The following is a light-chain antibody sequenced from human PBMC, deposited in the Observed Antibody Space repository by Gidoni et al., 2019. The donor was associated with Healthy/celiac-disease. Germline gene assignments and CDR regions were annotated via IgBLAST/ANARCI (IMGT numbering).Light chain of an antibody. V-gene: IGKV3-20*01. CDR2: GAS. CDR3: QQYGSSRT. Sequence: DIVLTQSPATLSLSPGERATLSCRASQSVSSSYLAWYQQNPGQAPRLLIYGASSRATGIPDRFSGSGSGTDFTLTISRLEPEDFAVYYCQQYGSSRTFGQGTKLEIK. J-gene: IGKJ2*01. CDR1: QSVSSSY.